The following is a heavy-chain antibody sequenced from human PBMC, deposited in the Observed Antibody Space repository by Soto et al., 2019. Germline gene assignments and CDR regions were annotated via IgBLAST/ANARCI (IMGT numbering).Heavy chain of an antibody. CDR3: ASLQVTATLLNWFDP. CDR2: IYYSGST. V-gene: IGHV4-39*01. J-gene: IGHJ5*02. Sequence: QLQLQESGPGLVKPSETLSLTCTVSGGSISSSSYYWGWIRQPPGKGLEWIGSIYYSGSTYYNPSLKSRVTISVDTSKNQFSLKLSSVTAADTAVYYCASLQVTATLLNWFDPWGQGTLVTVSS. D-gene: IGHD2-21*02. CDR1: GGSISSSSYY.